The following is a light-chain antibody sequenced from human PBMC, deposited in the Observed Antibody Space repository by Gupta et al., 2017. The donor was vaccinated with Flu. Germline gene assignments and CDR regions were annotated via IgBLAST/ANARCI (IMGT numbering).Light chain of an antibody. CDR1: QKIRDNY. CDR3: QQDSDLFYT. CDR2: VAS. Sequence: GTLFLSAGERAPLSCRDSQKIRDNYIDWFQQKPGQAPRLLMYVASTRATGIPDRFSGSGSGSDFTLTISRLEPEDFAVYFCQQDSDLFYTFGQGTKLAIK. J-gene: IGKJ2*01. V-gene: IGKV3-20*01.